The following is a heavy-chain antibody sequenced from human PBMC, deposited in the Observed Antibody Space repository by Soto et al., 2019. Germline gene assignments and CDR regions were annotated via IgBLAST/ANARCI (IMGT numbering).Heavy chain of an antibody. CDR1: GGTFSSYA. Sequence: SVKVSCKASGGTFSSYAISWVRQAPGQGLEWMGGIIPIFGTANYAQKFQGRVTITADKSTSTAYMELSSLRSEDTAVYYCAKDRTVAARHFDYWGQGTQVTVSS. CDR2: IIPIFGTA. V-gene: IGHV1-69*06. D-gene: IGHD6-6*01. J-gene: IGHJ4*02. CDR3: AKDRTVAARHFDY.